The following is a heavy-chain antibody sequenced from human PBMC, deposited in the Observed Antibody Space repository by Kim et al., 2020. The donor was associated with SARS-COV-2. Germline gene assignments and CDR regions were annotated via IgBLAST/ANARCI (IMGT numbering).Heavy chain of an antibody. Sequence: GGSLRLSCAASGFTFSSYAMHWVRQAPGKGLEWVAVISYDGSNKYYADSVKGRFTISRDNSKNTLYLQMNSLRAEDTAVYYCAREDTNGAVAGTGSDYWGQGTLVTVSS. CDR1: GFTFSSYA. CDR3: AREDTNGAVAGTGSDY. D-gene: IGHD6-19*01. V-gene: IGHV3-30-3*01. CDR2: ISYDGSNK. J-gene: IGHJ4*02.